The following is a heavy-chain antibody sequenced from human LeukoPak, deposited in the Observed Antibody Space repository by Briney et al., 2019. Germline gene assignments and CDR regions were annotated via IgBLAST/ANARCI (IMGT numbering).Heavy chain of an antibody. CDR2: IYDSGTT. V-gene: IGHV4-4*07. Sequence: PSETLSLTCTVSGGSISSYFWSWMRQPAGKGLEWNGRIYDSGTTTYNPSLRSRVTMSVDTSKNQLYLNLRYVTAADTAVYYCARKDGDYWGQGTLVTVSS. CDR1: GGSISSYF. J-gene: IGHJ4*02. CDR3: ARKDGDY.